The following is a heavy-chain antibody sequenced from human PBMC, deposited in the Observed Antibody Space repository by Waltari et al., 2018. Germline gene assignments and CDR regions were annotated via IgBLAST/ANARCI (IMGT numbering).Heavy chain of an antibody. Sequence: EVQLLDSGGVLGQRGGSLRLSCAASGFSFISHAMSWVRQAPGKGLEWVSTISGSGASTFYADSVKGRFAISRDNSKNTLYLQLSSLRAEDTAVYYCAKMSSSYYYFDYWGQGTLVTVSS. J-gene: IGHJ4*02. CDR1: GFSFISHA. V-gene: IGHV3-23*01. CDR3: AKMSSSYYYFDY. D-gene: IGHD6-13*01. CDR2: ISGSGAST.